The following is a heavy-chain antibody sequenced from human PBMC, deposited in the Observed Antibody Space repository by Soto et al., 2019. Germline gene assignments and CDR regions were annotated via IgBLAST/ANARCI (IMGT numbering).Heavy chain of an antibody. CDR3: ERPARGQYYYYGMDV. D-gene: IGHD3-10*01. J-gene: IGHJ6*02. V-gene: IGHV5-51*01. CDR2: IYPGDSDT. Sequence: PGESLKISCKGSGYSFTSYWIGWVRQMPGKGLEWMGIIYPGDSDTRYSPSFQGQVTISADKSISTAYLQWSSLKASDTAMYYCERPARGQYYYYGMDVWGQGTTVTVSS. CDR1: GYSFTSYW.